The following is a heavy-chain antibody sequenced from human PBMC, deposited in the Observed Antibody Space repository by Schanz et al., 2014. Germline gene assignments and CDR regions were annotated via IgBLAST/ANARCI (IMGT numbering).Heavy chain of an antibody. D-gene: IGHD6-13*01. J-gene: IGHJ4*02. Sequence: EAQLLESGGGLVQPGGSLRLSCAASGFTFGDYAMTWVRQAPGKGLEWVSAINTGVNTYYADSVRGRFTMSRDNSKNTLYLQMNSLRAGGAAVYYCARGLIAAAGGAFDYWGQGTLVAVSA. V-gene: IGHV3-23*01. CDR2: INTGVNT. CDR3: ARGLIAAAGGAFDY. CDR1: GFTFGDYA.